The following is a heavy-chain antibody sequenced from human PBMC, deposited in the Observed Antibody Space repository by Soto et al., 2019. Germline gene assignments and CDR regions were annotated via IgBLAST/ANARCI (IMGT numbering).Heavy chain of an antibody. CDR2: ISGRGDDK. D-gene: IGHD3-22*01. CDR3: ARSQPTYSSSYFDY. J-gene: IGHJ4*02. Sequence: EVQLLESGGDLVQPGGSLRLSCAASGFTFSSYAMSWVRQAPGKGLEWVSTISGRGDDKYYTDSVKGGFTIARDNSKNTLYVHMNILRAEETAVYYCARSQPTYSSSYFDYWGQGTLVTVSS. V-gene: IGHV3-23*01. CDR1: GFTFSSYA.